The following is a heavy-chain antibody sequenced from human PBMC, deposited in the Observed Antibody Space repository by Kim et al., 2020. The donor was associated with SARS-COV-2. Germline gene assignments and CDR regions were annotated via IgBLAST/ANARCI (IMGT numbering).Heavy chain of an antibody. CDR1: GGSISSSSYY. V-gene: IGHV4-39*07. Sequence: SETLSLTCTVSGGSISSSSYYWGWIRQPPGKGLEWIGSIYYSGSTYYNPSLKGRVTISVDTSKNQFSLKLSPVTAADTAVYYCARDVEELLTNYYFDYWAREPWSPSPQ. CDR2: IYYSGST. J-gene: IGHJ4*02. D-gene: IGHD1-26*01. CDR3: ARDVEELLTNYYFDY.